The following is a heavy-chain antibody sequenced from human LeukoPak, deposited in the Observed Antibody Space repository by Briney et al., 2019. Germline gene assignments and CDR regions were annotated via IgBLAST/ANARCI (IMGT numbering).Heavy chain of an antibody. CDR2: IYYSGST. CDR1: GGSISSYY. CDR3: ARTLTAMNDY. Sequence: SETLSLTCTVSGGSISSYYWSWIRQPPGKGLEWIGYIYYSGSTNYNPSLKSRVTISVDTSKNQFSLKLSSVTAADTAVYYCARTLTAMNDYWGQGTLVTVSS. D-gene: IGHD5-18*01. J-gene: IGHJ4*02. V-gene: IGHV4-59*01.